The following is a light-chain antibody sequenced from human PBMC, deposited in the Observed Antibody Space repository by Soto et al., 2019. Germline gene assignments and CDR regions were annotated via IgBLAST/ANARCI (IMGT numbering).Light chain of an antibody. J-gene: IGLJ2*01. CDR2: EVN. Sequence: QSALTQPASVSGSPGQSITISCTGTSSDLGAYNYVSWYQQHPGKAPKLMIYEVNNRPSGVSNRFSGSKSGNTASLIIFGLQAEDEADYYCSSYTVSRTRVFGGGTKLTVL. CDR3: SSYTVSRTRV. CDR1: SSDLGAYNY. V-gene: IGLV2-14*01.